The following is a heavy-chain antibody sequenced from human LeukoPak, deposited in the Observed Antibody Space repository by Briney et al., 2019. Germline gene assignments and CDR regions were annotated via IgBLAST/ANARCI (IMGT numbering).Heavy chain of an antibody. D-gene: IGHD3-3*01. CDR3: ARSSRLRFLEWGYGMDV. Sequence: NPSETLSLTCVVYGGSFRGYYWTWIRQPPGKGLEWIGEINHNGGTNYNPSLKSRVTISVDTSKNQFSLKVTSVTAADTAVYYCARSSRLRFLEWGYGMDVWGQGTPVTVSS. CDR2: INHNGGT. CDR1: GGSFRGYY. V-gene: IGHV4-34*01. J-gene: IGHJ6*02.